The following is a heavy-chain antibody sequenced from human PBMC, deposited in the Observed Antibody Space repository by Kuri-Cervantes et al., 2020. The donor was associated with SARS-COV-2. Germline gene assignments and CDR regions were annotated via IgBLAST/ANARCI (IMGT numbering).Heavy chain of an antibody. J-gene: IGHJ3*02. D-gene: IGHD2-21*01. CDR2: IYHSGST. CDR1: GGSISSYY. CDR3: ARIVGNDAFDI. Sequence: SETLSLTCTVSGGSISSYYWSWIRQPPGKGLEWIGSIYHSGSTYYNPSLKSRVTISVDTSKNQFSLKLSSVTAADTAVYYCARIVGNDAFDIWGQGTMVTVSS. V-gene: IGHV4-59*08.